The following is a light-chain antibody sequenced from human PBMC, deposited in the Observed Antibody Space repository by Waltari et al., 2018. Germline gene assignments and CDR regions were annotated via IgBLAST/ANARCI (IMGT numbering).Light chain of an antibody. V-gene: IGLV1-44*01. CDR2: LNN. J-gene: IGLJ3*02. CDR1: SSNIGSNT. Sequence: QSVLTQPPSASGTPGQRVTISCSGSSSNIGSNTVTWYQHPPGTAPKLPSSLNNRRPSGVPGRFSGSKSGTSASLAISGLQSEDEALYYCATWDDGLSGVVFGGGTKVTVL. CDR3: ATWDDGLSGVV.